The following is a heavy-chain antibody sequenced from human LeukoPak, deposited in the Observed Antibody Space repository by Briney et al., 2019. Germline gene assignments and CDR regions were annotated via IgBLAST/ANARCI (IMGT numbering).Heavy chain of an antibody. J-gene: IGHJ4*02. D-gene: IGHD2-2*01. CDR3: ARAYCSSTSCYQGAVDYFDY. CDR1: GGSISSGDYY. V-gene: IGHV4-30-4*01. CDR2: IYYSGST. Sequence: PSQTLSLTCTVSGGSISSGDYYWSWIRQPPGKGLEWIGYIYYSGSTYYNPSLKSRVTISVDTSKNQFSLKLSSVTAADTAVYYCARAYCSSTSCYQGAVDYFDYWGQGTLVTVSS.